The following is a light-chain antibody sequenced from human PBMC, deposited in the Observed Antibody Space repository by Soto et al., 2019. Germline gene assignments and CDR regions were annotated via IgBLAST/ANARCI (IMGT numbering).Light chain of an antibody. Sequence: DIHITQSPSTLSAAVGDRVTITCRASPSISIWLAWYQQKPGKAPHLLIYKTSSLETGVPSRFSGSGSGTEFTLTISSLQPDDFATYYCQHWNDYSWTFGQGTKVEGK. CDR2: KTS. CDR3: QHWNDYSWT. V-gene: IGKV1-5*03. J-gene: IGKJ1*01. CDR1: PSISIW.